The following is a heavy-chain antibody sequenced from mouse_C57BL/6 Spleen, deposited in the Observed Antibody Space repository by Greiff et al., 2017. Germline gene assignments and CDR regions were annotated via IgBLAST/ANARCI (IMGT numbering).Heavy chain of an antibody. CDR1: GFNIKDYY. D-gene: IGHD2-5*01. Sequence: DVQLQESGAELVKPGASVKLSCTASGFNIKDYYMHWVKQRTEQGLEWIGRIDPEDGETKYAPKFQGKATITADTSSNTAYLQLGSLTSEDTAVYYCARSSGYSNSYWYFDVWGTGTTVTVSS. CDR2: IDPEDGET. J-gene: IGHJ1*03. V-gene: IGHV14-2*01. CDR3: ARSSGYSNSYWYFDV.